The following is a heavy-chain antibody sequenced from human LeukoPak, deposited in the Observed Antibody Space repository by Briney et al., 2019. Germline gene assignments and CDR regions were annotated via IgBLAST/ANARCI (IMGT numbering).Heavy chain of an antibody. V-gene: IGHV3-30*02. CDR3: ARGDSYAFDI. CDR1: GFAFSSYG. D-gene: IGHD2-21*02. Sequence: GGSLRLSCAASGFAFSSYGMHWVRQAPGKGLEWVAFIRYDGSNKYYADSVKGRFTISRDNSKNTLYLQMNSLRAEGTAVYYCARGDSYAFDIWGQGTMVTVSS. CDR2: IRYDGSNK. J-gene: IGHJ3*02.